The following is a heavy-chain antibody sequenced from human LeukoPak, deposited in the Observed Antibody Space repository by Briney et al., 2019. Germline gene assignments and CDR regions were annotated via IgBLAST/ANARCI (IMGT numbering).Heavy chain of an antibody. CDR1: GFTFSSFG. CDR2: ISYDGSKK. Sequence: PGGSLRLSCAASGFTFSSFGMHWVRQAPGKGLEWVTVISYDGSKKYYADSVKGRFTISRDNSKNTLYLQMNSLRAEDTAVYYCAKEPAAGGPQDYWGQGTLVTVHS. J-gene: IGHJ4*02. V-gene: IGHV3-30*18. CDR3: AKEPAAGGPQDY. D-gene: IGHD6-13*01.